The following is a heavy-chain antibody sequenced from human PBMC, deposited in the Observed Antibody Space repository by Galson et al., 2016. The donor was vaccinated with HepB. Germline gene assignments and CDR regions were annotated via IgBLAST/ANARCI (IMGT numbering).Heavy chain of an antibody. CDR2: VSRSGDSM. D-gene: IGHD4-17*01. CDR1: GFNFSDYY. V-gene: IGHV3-11*01. Sequence: SLRLSCAASGFNFSDYYMNWIRQAPGKGLEWVSYVSRSGDSMLYADSVRGRFTISRDNVKKSLYLQMTNLGPEDTAGYYCARDLPDDSVEDFDVFDLWGQGTLVTVSS. CDR3: ARDLPDDSVEDFDVFDL. J-gene: IGHJ3*01.